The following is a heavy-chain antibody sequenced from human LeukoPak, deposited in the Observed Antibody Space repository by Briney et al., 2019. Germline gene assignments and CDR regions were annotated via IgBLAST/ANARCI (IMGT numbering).Heavy chain of an antibody. Sequence: PSETLSLTCTVSGGSISSYYWSWLRQPPGKGLEWIGYIYYSGGTNYNPSLKSRVTISVDTSKNQFSLKLSSVTAADTAVYYCARGWAKDSSSWYYVDYYYGMDVWGQGTTVTVSS. J-gene: IGHJ6*02. D-gene: IGHD6-13*01. CDR1: GGSISSYY. CDR2: IYYSGGT. V-gene: IGHV4-59*01. CDR3: ARGWAKDSSSWYYVDYYYGMDV.